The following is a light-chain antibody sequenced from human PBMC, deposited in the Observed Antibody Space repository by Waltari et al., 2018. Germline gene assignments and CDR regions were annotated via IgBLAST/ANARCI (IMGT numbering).Light chain of an antibody. J-gene: IGLJ3*02. CDR3: QSYDSSLTSGVV. V-gene: IGLV1-40*01. CDR1: SSNIGAGHD. CDR2: GTS. Sequence: QSVLTQPPSVSGAPGQRVTISCSGSSSNIGAGHDVHWYQVFPRAAPKLLIYGTSNRPSGVPDRFSGAKSGTSASLAITGLLAEDEADYYCQSYDSSLTSGVVFGGGTKVTVL.